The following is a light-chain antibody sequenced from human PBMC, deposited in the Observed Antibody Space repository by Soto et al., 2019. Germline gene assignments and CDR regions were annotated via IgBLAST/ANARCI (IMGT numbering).Light chain of an antibody. CDR2: GNS. J-gene: IGLJ7*01. Sequence: QHVLTQPPSVSGAPGQRVTISCTGSSSNIGAGYDVHWYQQLPGTAPKLLIYGNSNRPSGVPDRFSGSKSGTSASLAITGLQAEDEADYYCQSYDSSLSGAVFGGGTQLTVL. CDR3: QSYDSSLSGAV. V-gene: IGLV1-40*01. CDR1: SSNIGAGYD.